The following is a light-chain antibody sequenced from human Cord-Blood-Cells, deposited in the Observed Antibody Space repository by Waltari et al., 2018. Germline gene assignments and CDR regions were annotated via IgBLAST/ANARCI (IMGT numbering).Light chain of an antibody. J-gene: IGKJ2*01. V-gene: IGKV3-15*01. CDR2: GAS. Sequence: EIVMTQSPATLSVSPGERATLSCRASQSVSSNFAWYHQKPGQAPRLLIYGASTRATGIPARFSGSGSGTEFTLTISSLQSEDFAVYYCQQYNNWPKTFGQGTKLEIK. CDR3: QQYNNWPKT. CDR1: QSVSSN.